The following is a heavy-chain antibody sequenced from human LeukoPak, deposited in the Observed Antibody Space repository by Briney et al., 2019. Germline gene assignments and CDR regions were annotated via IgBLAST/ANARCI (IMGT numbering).Heavy chain of an antibody. J-gene: IGHJ3*02. CDR3: ARDGRYDYVWGSHRLDAFDI. V-gene: IGHV4-34*01. CDR1: GGSFSGYY. CDR2: INHSGST. Sequence: SETLSLTCAVYGGSFSGYYWSWIRQPPGKGLEWIGEINHSGSTNYNPSLKSRVTISVDTSKNQFSLKLSSVTAADTAVYYCARDGRYDYVWGSHRLDAFDIWGQGTMVTVSS. D-gene: IGHD3-16*02.